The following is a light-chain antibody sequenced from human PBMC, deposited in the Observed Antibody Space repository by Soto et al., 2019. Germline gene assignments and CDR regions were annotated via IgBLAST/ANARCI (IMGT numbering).Light chain of an antibody. V-gene: IGKV1-39*01. Sequence: DIQMTQSPSSLSASVGDRVTITCRASQSISSYLNWYQQKPVKAPKLLIYAASSLQSGVPSRFSGSGSGTDFTLTISSLQPEDFATYYCQQSYSTPFTFGPGTKVYIK. CDR1: QSISSY. CDR3: QQSYSTPFT. J-gene: IGKJ3*01. CDR2: AAS.